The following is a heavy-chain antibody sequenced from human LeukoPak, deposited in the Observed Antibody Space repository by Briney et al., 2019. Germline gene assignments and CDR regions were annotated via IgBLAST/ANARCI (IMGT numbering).Heavy chain of an antibody. CDR3: AKYPTTYVWGSYRYYFGY. V-gene: IGHV3-23*01. CDR1: GFTSSSYA. J-gene: IGHJ4*02. CDR2: ISGSGGST. Sequence: PGGSLRLSCAASGFTSSSYAMSWASQTQGMGLDWLSAISGSGGSTYYADSVKGRFTISRDNSKNTLYLQMNSLRAEDTAVYYCAKYPTTYVWGSYRYYFGYWGQGTLVTVSS. D-gene: IGHD3-16*02.